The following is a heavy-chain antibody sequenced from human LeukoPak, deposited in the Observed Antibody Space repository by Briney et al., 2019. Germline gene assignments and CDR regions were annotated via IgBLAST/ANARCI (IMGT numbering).Heavy chain of an antibody. J-gene: IGHJ6*02. Sequence: SVKVSCKASGYTFTGYYMHWVRQAPGQGLEWMGGIIPIFGTANYAQKFQGRVTITADESTSTAYMELSSLRSEDTAVYYCARHKKNGGNNYYYYYGMDVWGQGTTVTVSS. CDR1: GYTFTGYY. CDR2: IIPIFGTA. CDR3: ARHKKNGGNNYYYYYGMDV. V-gene: IGHV1-69*13.